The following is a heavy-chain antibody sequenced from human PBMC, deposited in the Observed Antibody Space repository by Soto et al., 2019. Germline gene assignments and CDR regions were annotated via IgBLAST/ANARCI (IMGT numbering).Heavy chain of an antibody. Sequence: TGGSLKLSCAASGFTFSSYAMSWVRQAPGKGLEWVSAISGSGGSTYYADSVKGRFTISRDNSKNTLYLQMNSLRAEDTAVYYCAKDRAYMGVATIPDYWGQGTLVTVSS. CDR3: AKDRAYMGVATIPDY. D-gene: IGHD5-12*01. J-gene: IGHJ4*02. CDR2: ISGSGGST. CDR1: GFTFSSYA. V-gene: IGHV3-23*01.